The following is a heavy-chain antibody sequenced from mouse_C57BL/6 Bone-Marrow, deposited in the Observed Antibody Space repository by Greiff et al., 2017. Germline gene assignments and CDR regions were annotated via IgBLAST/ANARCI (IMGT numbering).Heavy chain of an antibody. Sequence: VQLQQSGAELVRPGASVKLSCTASGFNIKDDYMHWVKQRPEQGLEWIGWIDPANGGTEYASKFQGKAIITADTSSNTAYLQLSSLTSEDTAVFYCTTELPRDFDYWGQGTTLTVSS. CDR2: IDPANGGT. J-gene: IGHJ2*01. D-gene: IGHD4-1*01. V-gene: IGHV14-4*01. CDR3: TTELPRDFDY. CDR1: GFNIKDDY.